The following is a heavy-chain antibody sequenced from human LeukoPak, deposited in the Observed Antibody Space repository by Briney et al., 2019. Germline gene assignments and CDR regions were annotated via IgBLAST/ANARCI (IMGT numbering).Heavy chain of an antibody. CDR1: GFTFSSYS. D-gene: IGHD3-22*01. V-gene: IGHV3-23*01. J-gene: IGHJ4*02. Sequence: GGSLRLSCAASGFTFSSYSMSWVRQAPGKGLEWVSGIGVGGTTYYADSVKGRFTISRDTSKNTLYLQMNSLRAEDTAVYYCAKAQGYYDCWGQGTLVTVSS. CDR2: IGVGGTT. CDR3: AKAQGYYDC.